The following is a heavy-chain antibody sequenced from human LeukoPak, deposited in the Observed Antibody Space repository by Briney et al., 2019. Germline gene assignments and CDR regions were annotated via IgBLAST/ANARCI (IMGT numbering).Heavy chain of an antibody. CDR1: GFTFSNAW. CDR3: NRALSYYGMDV. J-gene: IGHJ6*02. Sequence: PGGSLRLSCAASGFTFSNAWMSWVRQAPGKGLEWVGRIKSTTDGGTADYAAPVKGRFTISRDDSTNTLYLEMNSLKTEETAVYYCNRALSYYGMDVWGQGTTVTVSS. V-gene: IGHV3-15*01. D-gene: IGHD3-16*01. CDR2: IKSTTDGGTA.